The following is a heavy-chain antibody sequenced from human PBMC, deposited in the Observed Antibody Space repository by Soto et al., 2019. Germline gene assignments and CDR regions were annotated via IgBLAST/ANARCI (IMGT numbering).Heavy chain of an antibody. Sequence: GGSLRLSRAASGFTFSSYAMNWVRQAPGKGLEWVSSVSANGRNTYYADSVKGRFTVSRDKSKNALFLQLDSLRVEDTAIYYCAKDLSSLGWLALGAPFDSWGPGTLVTVSS. CDR2: VSANGRNT. J-gene: IGHJ4*02. V-gene: IGHV3-23*01. CDR1: GFTFSSYA. D-gene: IGHD3-22*01. CDR3: AKDLSSLGWLALGAPFDS.